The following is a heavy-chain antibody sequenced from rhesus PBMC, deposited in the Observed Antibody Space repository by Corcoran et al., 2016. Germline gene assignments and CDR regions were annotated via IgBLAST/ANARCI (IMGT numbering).Heavy chain of an antibody. CDR1: GASISSTW. D-gene: IGHD2-21*01. Sequence: QVQLQESGPGLVKPSETLSLTCTVSGASISSTWWSWIRQPPGKGLEWIGEINGNRGSTNYNPSLKSRVSLSKDASKNHVSLKLSSVTAADTAVYYCAREYCTGSGCYTYFDYWGQGVLVTVSS. CDR3: AREYCTGSGCYTYFDY. J-gene: IGHJ4*01. CDR2: INGNRGST. V-gene: IGHV4-80*01.